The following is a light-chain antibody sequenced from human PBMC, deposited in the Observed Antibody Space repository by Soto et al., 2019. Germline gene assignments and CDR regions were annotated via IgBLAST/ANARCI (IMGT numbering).Light chain of an antibody. CDR2: KAS. V-gene: IGKV1-5*03. Sequence: IQMTQSPSTLSASVGDRVAITCRASQSIGIWLAWYQQKPGKAPRSLIYKASSLESGVPSRFSGSGSGTEFTLTISSLQPDDFATYYCQQYNDYSWTFGQGTKVEIK. J-gene: IGKJ1*01. CDR1: QSIGIW. CDR3: QQYNDYSWT.